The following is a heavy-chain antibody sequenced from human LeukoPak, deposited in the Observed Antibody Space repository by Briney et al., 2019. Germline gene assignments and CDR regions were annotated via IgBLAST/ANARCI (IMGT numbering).Heavy chain of an antibody. Sequence: GGSLRLSCAASGFTFSSYAMHWVRQAPGKGLEWVAVISYDGSNKYYADSVKGRFTISRDNSKNTLYLQMNSLRAEDTAVYYCAKDGYYYGTGSHLDYWGQGTLVTVSS. CDR2: ISYDGSNK. V-gene: IGHV3-30*04. J-gene: IGHJ4*02. CDR1: GFTFSSYA. D-gene: IGHD3-10*01. CDR3: AKDGYYYGTGSHLDY.